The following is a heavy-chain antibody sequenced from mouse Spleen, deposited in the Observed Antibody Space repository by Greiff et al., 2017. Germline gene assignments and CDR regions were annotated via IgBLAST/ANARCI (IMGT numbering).Heavy chain of an antibody. D-gene: IGHD2-14*01. J-gene: IGHJ1*01. CDR3: ARNYRYDGRYFDV. CDR2: IYPGSGST. V-gene: IGHV1-55*01. Sequence: QVQLKQPGAELVKPGASVKMSCKASGYTFTSYWITWVKQRPGQGLEWIGDIYPGSGSTNYNEKFKSKATLTVDTSSSTAYMQLSSLTSEDTAVYYCARNYRYDGRYFDVWGAGTTVTVSS. CDR1: GYTFTSYW.